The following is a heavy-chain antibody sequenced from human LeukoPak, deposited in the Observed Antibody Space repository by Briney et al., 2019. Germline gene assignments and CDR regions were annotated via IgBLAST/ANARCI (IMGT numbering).Heavy chain of an antibody. J-gene: IGHJ5*02. CDR3: ARDPTHSSSWFFWFDP. CDR1: GGSFSGYY. Sequence: SETLSLTCAVYGGSFSGYYWSWIRQPPGKGLEWIGEINHSGSTNYNPSLKSRVTISVDTSKNQFSLKLSSVTAADTAVYYCARDPTHSSSWFFWFDPWGQGTLVTVSS. V-gene: IGHV4-34*01. CDR2: INHSGST. D-gene: IGHD6-13*01.